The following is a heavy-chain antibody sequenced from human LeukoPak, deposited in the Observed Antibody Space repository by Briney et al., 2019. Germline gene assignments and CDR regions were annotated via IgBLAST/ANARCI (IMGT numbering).Heavy chain of an antibody. V-gene: IGHV1-3*01. CDR1: QYSFSDYA. D-gene: IGHD1-1*01. J-gene: IGHJ4*02. Sequence: ASVKVSCKASQYSFSDYAIHWVRQAPGQRLEWMGWIDAGNGRTKYSQSFQGRLTIIRDTSATTAYMELSGLTSEDTATYYCARGHWTDVARGSYYFDYWGQGTLVSVST. CDR3: ARGHWTDVARGSYYFDY. CDR2: IDAGNGRT.